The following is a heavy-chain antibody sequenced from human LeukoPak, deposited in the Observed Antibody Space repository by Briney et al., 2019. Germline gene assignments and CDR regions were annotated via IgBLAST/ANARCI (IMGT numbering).Heavy chain of an antibody. CDR3: ARDGDYCSSTSCYGHGYY. D-gene: IGHD2-2*01. V-gene: IGHV3-9*01. Sequence: PGGSLRLSCAASGFTFDDYAMHWVRQAPGKGLEWVLGISWNSGSIGYADSVKGRFTISRDNSKNTLYLQMNSLRAEDTAVYYCARDGDYCSSTSCYGHGYYWGQGTLVTVSS. J-gene: IGHJ4*02. CDR2: ISWNSGSI. CDR1: GFTFDDYA.